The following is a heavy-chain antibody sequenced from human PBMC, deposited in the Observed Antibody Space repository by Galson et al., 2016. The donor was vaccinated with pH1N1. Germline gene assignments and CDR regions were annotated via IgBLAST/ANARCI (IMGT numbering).Heavy chain of an antibody. J-gene: IGHJ5*02. D-gene: IGHD3-9*01. CDR1: GASISSGGYH. Sequence: TLSLTCTVSGASISSGGYHWSWIRRSAGKGLEWIGHVYSSGRTNYSPSLTSRVTISIDTSKNQFSLKLDSVTAAETAIYYCAGDRSVLRYFDWLPNWFDPWGQGALVTVSS. V-gene: IGHV4-61*09. CDR3: AGDRSVLRYFDWLPNWFDP. CDR2: VYSSGRT.